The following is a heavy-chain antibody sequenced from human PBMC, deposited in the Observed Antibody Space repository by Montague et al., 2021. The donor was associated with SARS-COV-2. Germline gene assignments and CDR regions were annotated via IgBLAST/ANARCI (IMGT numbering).Heavy chain of an antibody. Sequence: SETLSLTCAVYGGSFSGYYWSWIRQPPGKGLEWIGEINNSGSTNYNPSLKSRGTISVDTSKNQFSLKLSSVTAADTAVYYCARVRAVPAAMRIFSLGRSYYGMDVWGQGTTVTVSS. CDR2: INNSGST. J-gene: IGHJ6*02. V-gene: IGHV4-34*01. D-gene: IGHD2-2*01. CDR3: ARVRAVPAAMRIFSLGRSYYGMDV. CDR1: GGSFSGYY.